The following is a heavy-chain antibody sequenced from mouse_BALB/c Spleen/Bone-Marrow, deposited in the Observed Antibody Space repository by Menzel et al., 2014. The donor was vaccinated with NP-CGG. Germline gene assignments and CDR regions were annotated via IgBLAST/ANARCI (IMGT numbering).Heavy chain of an antibody. J-gene: IGHJ2*01. CDR2: ISTYYGDA. CDR3: ARSLDY. CDR1: GYTFTDYA. Sequence: QVQVPPSGAELVGPGVSVKFSCKGSGYTFTDYAMHWVKLRNAKSLEWIGVISTYYGDATYNQTFAGKATMTDDRSSSTACMELARRTAGDSSIYYCARSLDYWGRGTPRTGAS. V-gene: IGHV1-67*01.